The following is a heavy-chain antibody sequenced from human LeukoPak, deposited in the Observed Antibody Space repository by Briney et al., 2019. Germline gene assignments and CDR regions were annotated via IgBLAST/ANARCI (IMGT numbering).Heavy chain of an antibody. Sequence: EASVKVSCKTSGGTFSSYAITWVRQTPGQGLEWMGGMIPIFGTANYAQKFQDRVTITADKSTSTAYMELSSLRSEDTAVYYCARVVGLTGYSSSWYSGYYYYMDVWGKGTTVTVSS. CDR1: GGTFSSYA. D-gene: IGHD6-13*01. CDR3: ARVVGLTGYSSSWYSGYYYYMDV. V-gene: IGHV1-69*06. J-gene: IGHJ6*03. CDR2: MIPIFGTA.